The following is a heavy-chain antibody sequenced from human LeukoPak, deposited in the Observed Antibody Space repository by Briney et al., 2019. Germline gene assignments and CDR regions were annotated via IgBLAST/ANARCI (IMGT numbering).Heavy chain of an antibody. CDR2: IYYSGST. D-gene: IGHD1-26*01. V-gene: IGHV4-39*01. J-gene: IGHJ4*02. CDR3: ARADSGSYFYYFDY. CDR1: GGSISSSSYY. Sequence: SETLSLTCTVSGGSISSSSYYWGWIRQPPGKGLEWIGSIYYSGSTYYNPSLKSRVTISVDTSKNQFSLKLSSVTAADTAVYYCARADSGSYFYYFDYWGQGTLVTVSS.